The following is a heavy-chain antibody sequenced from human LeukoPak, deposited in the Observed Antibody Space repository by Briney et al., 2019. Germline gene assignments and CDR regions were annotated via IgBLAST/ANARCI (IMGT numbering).Heavy chain of an antibody. J-gene: IGHJ4*02. V-gene: IGHV3-21*01. CDR1: GFTFCSYS. CDR3: AREVSGYGGYFDY. CDR2: ISSSSSYI. D-gene: IGHD3-10*01. Sequence: GGSLRLSCAASGFTFCSYSMNWVRQAPGKGLEWVSSISSSSSYIYYADSVKGRFTISRDNAKNSLYLQMNSLRAEDTAVYYCAREVSGYGGYFDYWGQGTLVTVSS.